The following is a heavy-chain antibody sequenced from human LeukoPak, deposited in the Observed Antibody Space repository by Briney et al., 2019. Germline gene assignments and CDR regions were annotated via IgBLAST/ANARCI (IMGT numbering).Heavy chain of an antibody. CDR2: ISSSSSTI. CDR3: ARDGAATYYYDTDWYFDL. D-gene: IGHD3-22*01. V-gene: IGHV3-48*01. CDR1: GFTFSSYS. J-gene: IGHJ2*01. Sequence: GGSLRLSCAASGFTFSSYSMNWVRQAPGKGLEWVSYISSSSSTIYYADSVKGRFTISRDNAKNSLYLQMNSLRAEDTAVYYCARDGAATYYYDTDWYFDLWGRGTLVTVSS.